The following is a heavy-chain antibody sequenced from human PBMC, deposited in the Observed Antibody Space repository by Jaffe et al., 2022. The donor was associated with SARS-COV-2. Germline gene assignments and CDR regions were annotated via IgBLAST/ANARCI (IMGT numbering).Heavy chain of an antibody. CDR1: GFTFSSYG. V-gene: IGHV3-33*01. Sequence: QVQLVESGGGVVQPGRSLRLSCAASGFTFSSYGMDWVRQAPGKGLEWVAVIWYDGSNKYYADSVKGRFTISRDNSKNMLYLQMNSLRAEDTAVYYCARDGIPTGGTYYGEVDYWGQGTLVTVSS. J-gene: IGHJ4*02. CDR2: IWYDGSNK. D-gene: IGHD1-26*01. CDR3: ARDGIPTGGTYYGEVDY.